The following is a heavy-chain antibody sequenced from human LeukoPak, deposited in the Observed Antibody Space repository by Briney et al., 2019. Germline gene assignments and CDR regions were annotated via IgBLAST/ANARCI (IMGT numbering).Heavy chain of an antibody. CDR3: ARVSYYYDSSGYYPLDY. CDR2: INPNSGGT. J-gene: IGHJ4*02. D-gene: IGHD3-22*01. V-gene: IGHV1-2*02. CDR1: GYTFTGYY. Sequence: ASVKVSCEASGYTFTGYYMHWVRQAPGQGLEWMGWINPNSGGTNYAQKFQGRVTMTRDTSISTAYMELSRLRSDDTAVYYCARVSYYYDSSGYYPLDYWGQGTLVTVSS.